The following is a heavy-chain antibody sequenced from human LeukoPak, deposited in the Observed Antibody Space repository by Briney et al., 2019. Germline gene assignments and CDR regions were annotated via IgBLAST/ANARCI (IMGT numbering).Heavy chain of an antibody. J-gene: IGHJ4*02. CDR2: TFPGDLDT. D-gene: IGHD3-3*02. CDR3: ARLRDRSIFALFDT. V-gene: IGHV5-51*01. Sequence: GESLKISCKASGYPFATYWIGWVRQTPDKGLEWMGMTFPGDLDTRYHPSFEGQVTISSDKSISTAYLQWSSLKASDTAMYYCARLRDRSIFALFDTWGQGTLLTV. CDR1: GYPFATYW.